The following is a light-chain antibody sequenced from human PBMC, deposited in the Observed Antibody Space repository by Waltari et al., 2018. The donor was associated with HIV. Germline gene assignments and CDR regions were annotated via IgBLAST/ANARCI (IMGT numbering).Light chain of an antibody. Sequence: QAGLTQPPSVSKGLRQTATLTCTGNSDNVGNQGATWQQQHQGHPPKLLFYRDNKRPSGISERFSASRSGNTASLTITGLQPEDEADYICSAWDRSLSAVVFGGGTTLIVL. CDR2: RDN. CDR3: SAWDRSLSAVV. V-gene: IGLV10-54*04. J-gene: IGLJ2*01. CDR1: SDNVGNQG.